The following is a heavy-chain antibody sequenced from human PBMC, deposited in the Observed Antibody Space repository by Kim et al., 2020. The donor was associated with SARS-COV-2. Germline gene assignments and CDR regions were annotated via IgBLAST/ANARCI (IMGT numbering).Heavy chain of an antibody. V-gene: IGHV1-8*01. CDR1: GYTFTSYD. CDR3: ARGEPVYDFWRGYYRTVGKSDWFDP. J-gene: IGHJ5*02. Sequence: ASVKVSCKASGYTFTSYDINWVRQATGQGLEWMGWMNPNSGNTGYAQKFQGRVTMTRNTSISTAYMELSSLRSEDTAVYYCARGEPVYDFWRGYYRTVGKSDWFDPWGQGTLVTVSS. CDR2: MNPNSGNT. D-gene: IGHD3-3*01.